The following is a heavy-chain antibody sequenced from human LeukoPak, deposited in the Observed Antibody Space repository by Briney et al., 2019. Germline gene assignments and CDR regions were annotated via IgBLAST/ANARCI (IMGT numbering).Heavy chain of an antibody. J-gene: IGHJ3*02. Sequence: GGSLRLSCAASGFTFSSYAMSWVRQAPEKGLEWVSAISGSGGSTYYADSVKGRFTISRDNSKNTLYLQMNSLRAEDTAVYYCARGTYYYDSSGYYPDAFDIWGQGTMVTVSS. CDR3: ARGTYYYDSSGYYPDAFDI. V-gene: IGHV3-23*01. CDR2: ISGSGGST. CDR1: GFTFSSYA. D-gene: IGHD3-22*01.